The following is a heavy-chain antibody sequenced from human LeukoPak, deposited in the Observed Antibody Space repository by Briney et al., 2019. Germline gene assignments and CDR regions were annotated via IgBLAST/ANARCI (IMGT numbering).Heavy chain of an antibody. CDR1: GGSISSYY. D-gene: IGHD6-25*01. Sequence: SEALSLTCTVSGGSISSYYWSWIRQPPGKGLEWIGSSHYSGSTNYNPSLKSRVSISVDASKNQFSLKLSSVTAADTAVYYCAREFRIPAARVYSFDSWGQGTLVTVFS. J-gene: IGHJ4*02. CDR3: AREFRIPAARVYSFDS. V-gene: IGHV4-59*01. CDR2: SHYSGST.